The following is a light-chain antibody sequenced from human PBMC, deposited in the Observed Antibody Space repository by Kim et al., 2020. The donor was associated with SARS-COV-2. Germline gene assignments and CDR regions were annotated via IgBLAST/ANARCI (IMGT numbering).Light chain of an antibody. CDR3: QSYNSF. J-gene: IGKJ1*01. Sequence: PLSASVGDRVTITCRASQNIGDSLAWYQQKPGRPPKLFVYKASSLESGVPSRFSGSGSGTEFTLTISSLQPDDFATYFCQSYNSFFGQGTKVDIK. CDR2: KAS. V-gene: IGKV1-5*03. CDR1: QNIGDS.